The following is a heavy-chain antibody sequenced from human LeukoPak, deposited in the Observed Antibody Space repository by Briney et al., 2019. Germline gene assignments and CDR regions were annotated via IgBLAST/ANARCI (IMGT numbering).Heavy chain of an antibody. CDR2: INWNGDST. CDR3: ARDLYSSGWPEYFQH. J-gene: IGHJ1*01. D-gene: IGHD6-19*01. V-gene: IGHV3-20*04. CDR1: GFTFDDYG. Sequence: GGSLRLSCAASGFTFDDYGMSWVRQAPGKGLEWVSGINWNGDSTGYADSVKGRFTISRDNARNSLYLQMNSLRAEDTAVYYCARDLYSSGWPEYFQHWGQGTLVTVSS.